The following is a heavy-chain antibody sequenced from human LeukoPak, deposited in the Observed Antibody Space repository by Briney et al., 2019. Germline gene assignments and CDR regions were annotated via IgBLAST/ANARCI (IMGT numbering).Heavy chain of an antibody. J-gene: IGHJ3*02. V-gene: IGHV1-69*13. CDR3: ARLTTVVTPGAFDI. Sequence: SVKVSCKASGGTFSSYAISWVRQAPGQGLGWMGGIIPIFGTANYAQKFQGRVTITADESTSTAYMELSSLRSEDTAVYYCARLTTVVTPGAFDIWGQGTMVTVSS. CDR1: GGTFSSYA. D-gene: IGHD4-23*01. CDR2: IIPIFGTA.